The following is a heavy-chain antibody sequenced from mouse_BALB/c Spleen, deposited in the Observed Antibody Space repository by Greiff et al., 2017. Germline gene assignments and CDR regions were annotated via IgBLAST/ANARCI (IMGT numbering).Heavy chain of an antibody. Sequence: VQLQQSGAELVKPGASVKLSCKASGYTFTSYYMYWVKQRPGQGLEWIGEINPSNGGTNFNEKFKSKATLTVDKSSSTAYMQLSSLTSEDSAVYYCTTMITTIYYYAMDYWGQGTSVTVSS. CDR1: GYTFTSYY. D-gene: IGHD2-4*01. CDR2: INPSNGGT. J-gene: IGHJ4*01. CDR3: TTMITTIYYYAMDY. V-gene: IGHV1S81*02.